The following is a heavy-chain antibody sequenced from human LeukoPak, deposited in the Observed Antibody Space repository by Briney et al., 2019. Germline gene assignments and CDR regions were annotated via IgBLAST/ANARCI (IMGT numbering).Heavy chain of an antibody. J-gene: IGHJ6*03. CDR2: IKQDGSEK. V-gene: IGHV3-7*01. D-gene: IGHD1-26*01. CDR3: AREPYSGSYFGYYYYMDV. Sequence: GASLRLSCAASGFTFSGYWMSWVRQAPGKGLEWVANIKQDGSEKYYVDSVKGRFTISRDNAKNSLYLQMHSLRAEDTAVYYCAREPYSGSYFGYYYYMDVWGKGTTVTVSS. CDR1: GFTFSGYW.